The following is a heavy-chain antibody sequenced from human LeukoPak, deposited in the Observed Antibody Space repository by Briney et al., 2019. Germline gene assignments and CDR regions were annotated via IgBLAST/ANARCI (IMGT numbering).Heavy chain of an antibody. J-gene: IGHJ5*02. V-gene: IGHV4-39*01. CDR3: ARQTRFLEWLPTKWYDP. CDR1: GGSISSSSYY. Sequence: SETLSLTCTVSGGSISSSSYYWGWIRQPPGKGLEWIGSIYYSASTYYSPSLKSRVTIFVDTSKNQFSLKLSSVTAADTAVYYCARQTRFLEWLPTKWYDPWGQGTLVTVSS. D-gene: IGHD3-3*01. CDR2: IYYSAST.